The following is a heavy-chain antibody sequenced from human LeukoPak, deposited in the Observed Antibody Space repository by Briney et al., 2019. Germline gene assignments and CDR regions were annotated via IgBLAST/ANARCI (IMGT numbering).Heavy chain of an antibody. D-gene: IGHD1-26*01. J-gene: IGHJ4*02. V-gene: IGHV1-18*01. Sequence: ASVKVSCKASSYTFTRYGISWVRQAPGQGLEWMGWISCSNGNTNYAQKFQGRVSMTADTSTSTAYMELRSLRSDDTAVYYCARSGRGTYYYFDLWGQGTLVTVSS. CDR3: ARSGRGTYYYFDL. CDR1: SYTFTRYG. CDR2: ISCSNGNT.